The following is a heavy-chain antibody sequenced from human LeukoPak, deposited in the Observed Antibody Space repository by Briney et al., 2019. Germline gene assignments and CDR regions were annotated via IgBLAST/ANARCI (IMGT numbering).Heavy chain of an antibody. CDR1: GGSISSGDYY. CDR3: ARGGYSYGSQPDNFDY. D-gene: IGHD5-18*01. CDR2: IYYSGST. J-gene: IGHJ4*02. V-gene: IGHV4-30-4*08. Sequence: PSQTLSLTCTVSGGSISSGDYYWSWTRQPPGTGLEWLGYIYYSGSTYYNPSLKSRVTISVQTSKNQFSLKLSSVTAAYTAVYYCARGGYSYGSQPDNFDYWGQGTLVTVSS.